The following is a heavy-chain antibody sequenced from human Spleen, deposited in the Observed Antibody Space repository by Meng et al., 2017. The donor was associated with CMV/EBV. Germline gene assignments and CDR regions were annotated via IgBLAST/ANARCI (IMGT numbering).Heavy chain of an antibody. D-gene: IGHD6-6*01. J-gene: IGHJ4*02. Sequence: GESMKISCAASGFTFSSYGMHWVRQTPGKGLEWVAFIRFDANNKFYVDSVKGRFTISRDNSKNTLDLQMNSLRAEDTAVYYCAKDSLSSRSLRMGFFFDYWGQGTLVTVSS. CDR3: AKDSLSSRSLRMGFFFDY. CDR1: GFTFSSYG. V-gene: IGHV3-30*02. CDR2: IRFDANNK.